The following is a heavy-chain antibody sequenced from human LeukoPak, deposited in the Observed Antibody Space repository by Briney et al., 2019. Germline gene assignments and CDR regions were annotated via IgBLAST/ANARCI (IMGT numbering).Heavy chain of an antibody. D-gene: IGHD3-3*01. Sequence: SETLSLTCTVSGGSISSGSYYWSWIRQPAGKGLEWIGYIYYSGSTNYNPSLKSRVTISVDTSKNQFSLKLSSVTAADTAVYYCARALDDFWSGYYWDYWGQGTLVTVSS. CDR3: ARALDDFWSGYYWDY. V-gene: IGHV4-61*10. CDR2: IYYSGST. J-gene: IGHJ4*02. CDR1: GGSISSGSYY.